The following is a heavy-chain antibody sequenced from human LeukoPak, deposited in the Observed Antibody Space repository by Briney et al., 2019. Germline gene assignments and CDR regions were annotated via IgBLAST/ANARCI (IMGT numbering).Heavy chain of an antibody. CDR3: ARENYFGLDV. CDR2: MNGDGSRI. V-gene: IGHV3-74*01. Sequence: GGSLRLSCAASGFIFSSYWMQWVRQAPGEGLVWLSHMNGDGSRISYADSAKGRFTISRDNAKKMLYLQMNSLRDEDTAVYYCARENYFGLDVWGQGTTVTVSS. CDR1: GFIFSSYW. J-gene: IGHJ6*02.